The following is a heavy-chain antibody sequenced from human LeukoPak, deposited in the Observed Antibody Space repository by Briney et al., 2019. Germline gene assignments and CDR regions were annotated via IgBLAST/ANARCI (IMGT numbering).Heavy chain of an antibody. D-gene: IGHD2-2*01. Sequence: SVKVSCKASGGTFSSYAISWVRQAPGQGLEWMGGIIPILGTANYAQKFQGRVTITTDESTSTAYMELSSLRSEDTAVYYCARSIIVVVPAALGSYPAGFDPWGQGTLVTVSS. CDR2: IIPILGTA. V-gene: IGHV1-69*05. CDR1: GGTFSSYA. J-gene: IGHJ5*02. CDR3: ARSIIVVVPAALGSYPAGFDP.